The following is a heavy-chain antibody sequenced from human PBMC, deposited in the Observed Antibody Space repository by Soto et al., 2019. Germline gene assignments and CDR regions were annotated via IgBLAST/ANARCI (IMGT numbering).Heavy chain of an antibody. D-gene: IGHD4-17*01. CDR1: GGTFSSYT. CDR2: IIPILGIA. CDR3: AGDYGGNSLGY. J-gene: IGHJ4*02. Sequence: QVQLVQSGAEVKKPGSSVKVSCKASGGTFSSYTISWVRQAPGQGLEWMGRIIPILGIANYAQKFQGRVTITADKSTSTAYRELSSLRSEDTAVYYCAGDYGGNSLGYWGQGTLVTVSS. V-gene: IGHV1-69*02.